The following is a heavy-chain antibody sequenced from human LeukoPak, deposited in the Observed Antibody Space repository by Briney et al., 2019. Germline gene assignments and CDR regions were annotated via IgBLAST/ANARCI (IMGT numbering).Heavy chain of an antibody. D-gene: IGHD3-22*01. CDR3: ARDYIAETYYYDSSGAFDI. J-gene: IGHJ3*02. CDR2: VNWNGGST. Sequence: GGSLRLSCAASGFTFDDYGMSWVRHAPGKGLEWVSGVNWNGGSTGYADSVKGRFTISRDNAKNSLYLQMNSLRAEDTALYYCARDYIAETYYYDSSGAFDIWGQGTMVTVSS. V-gene: IGHV3-20*04. CDR1: GFTFDDYG.